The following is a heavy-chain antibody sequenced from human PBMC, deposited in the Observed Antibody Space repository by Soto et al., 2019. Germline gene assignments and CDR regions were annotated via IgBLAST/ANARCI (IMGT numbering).Heavy chain of an antibody. V-gene: IGHV5-51*01. Sequence: GESLKISCKGSGYSFTSYWIGWVRQMPGKGLEWMGIIYPGDSDTRYSPSFQGQVTISADKSISTAYLQWSSLKASDTAMYYCARSDALVGARPDAFDIWGQGTMVTVSS. J-gene: IGHJ3*02. D-gene: IGHD1-26*01. CDR3: ARSDALVGARPDAFDI. CDR1: GYSFTSYW. CDR2: IYPGDSDT.